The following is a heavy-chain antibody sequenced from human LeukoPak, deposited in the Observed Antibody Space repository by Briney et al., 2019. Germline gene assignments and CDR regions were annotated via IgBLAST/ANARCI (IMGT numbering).Heavy chain of an antibody. D-gene: IGHD1-26*01. Sequence: DSLKVSCKASGFPFSDFYIHWVRQAPGQGLEWMGWINPSSGDTKYTQRFQGRVTMTRDTSISTAYMEMTSLRYDDTAVYYCARDDIVGSMDFDYWGQGTLVTLSS. V-gene: IGHV1-2*02. CDR1: GFPFSDFY. CDR2: INPSSGDT. J-gene: IGHJ4*02. CDR3: ARDDIVGSMDFDY.